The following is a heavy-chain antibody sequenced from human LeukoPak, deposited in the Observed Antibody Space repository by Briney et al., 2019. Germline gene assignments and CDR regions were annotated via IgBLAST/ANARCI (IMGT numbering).Heavy chain of an antibody. Sequence: PSETLSLTCTVSGGSISSYYWSWIRQPPGKGLEWIGYIYYSGSTNYNPSLKSRVTISVDTSKDQFSLKLSSVTAADTAVYYCARVGCSGGSCYSSLPGWFDPWGQGTLVTVSS. CDR1: GGSISSYY. CDR2: IYYSGST. D-gene: IGHD2-15*01. CDR3: ARVGCSGGSCYSSLPGWFDP. V-gene: IGHV4-59*01. J-gene: IGHJ5*02.